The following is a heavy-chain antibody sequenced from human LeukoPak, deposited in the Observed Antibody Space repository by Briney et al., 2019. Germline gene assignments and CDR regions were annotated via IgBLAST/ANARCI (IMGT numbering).Heavy chain of an antibody. CDR3: AKGLGRIAAAGSVDV. V-gene: IGHV3-23*01. Sequence: GRSLRLSCAASGFTFSSYAMSWVRQAPGKGLEWVSAISGSGGSTYYADSVKGRFTISRDNSKNTLYLQMNSLRAEDTAVYYCAKGLGRIAAAGSVDVWGQGTTVTVSS. J-gene: IGHJ6*02. CDR2: ISGSGGST. CDR1: GFTFSSYA. D-gene: IGHD6-13*01.